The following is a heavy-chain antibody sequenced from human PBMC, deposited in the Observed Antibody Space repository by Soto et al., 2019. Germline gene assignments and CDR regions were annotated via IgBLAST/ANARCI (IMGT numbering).Heavy chain of an antibody. D-gene: IGHD6-13*01. CDR3: ARHSATGHDAFDI. CDR1: GGSLSSSY. CDR2: IYYSGST. J-gene: IGHJ3*02. Sequence: SETLSLTCTVSGGSLSSSYWSWIRQSPGRGLEWIGYIYYSGSTNYNPSLKSRFSISVDTSKNQFSLKVRSVTAADTAVYYCARHSATGHDAFDIWGQGTMVTVSS. V-gene: IGHV4-59*08.